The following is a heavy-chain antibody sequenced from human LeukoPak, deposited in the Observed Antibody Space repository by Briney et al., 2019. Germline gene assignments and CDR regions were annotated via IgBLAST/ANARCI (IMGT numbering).Heavy chain of an antibody. J-gene: IGHJ5*02. CDR1: GYTFIGHY. V-gene: IGHV1-2*07. CDR3: ARASFWESPINWFDP. Sequence: ASVKVSCKTSGYTFIGHYIHWVRQAPGQGLEWMGWINPKNGGANYAPRFQGRVTMTRDRSISTVYMEVTRLTFDDTAVYYCARASFWESPINWFDPWGQGTLVTVSS. D-gene: IGHD3-3*01. CDR2: INPKNGGA.